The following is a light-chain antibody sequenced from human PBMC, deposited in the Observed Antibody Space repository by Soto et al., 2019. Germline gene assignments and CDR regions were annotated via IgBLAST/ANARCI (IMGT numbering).Light chain of an antibody. CDR3: HQYGRSPDWDRWT. J-gene: IGKJ1*01. CDR1: QSISSSN. V-gene: IGKV3-20*01. Sequence: EIVLTQSPGTLSLSPGERATLSCRASQSISSSNLAWYQQKPGRAPRLLLYGASNRAAGIPDRFSGSWSGTDFTLTTSRLEPEDFVMYYCHQYGRSPDWDRWTFGQGTKVEVK. CDR2: GAS.